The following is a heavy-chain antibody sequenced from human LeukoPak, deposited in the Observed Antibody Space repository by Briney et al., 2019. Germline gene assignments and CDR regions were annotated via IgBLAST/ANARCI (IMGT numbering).Heavy chain of an antibody. CDR1: GFTFSSHS. D-gene: IGHD4-17*01. V-gene: IGHV3-21*06. J-gene: IGHJ4*02. CDR2: ISGSSSSI. CDR3: ATPPSTVPRGKFDY. Sequence: PGGSLRLSCAASGFTFSSHSMNWVRQAPGKGLEWVSSISGSSSSIYYADSVKGRFTTSRDNAKNPLYLQMNSLRADDTAVYYCATPPSTVPRGKFDYWGQGTLVTVSS.